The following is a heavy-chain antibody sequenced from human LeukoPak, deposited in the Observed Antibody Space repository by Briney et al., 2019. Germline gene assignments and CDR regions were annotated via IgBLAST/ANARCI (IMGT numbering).Heavy chain of an antibody. CDR2: INPSGGST. Sequence: ASVKVSCKASGYTSTSYYMHWVRQAPGQGLEWMGIINPSGGSTSYAQKFQGRVTMTRDTSTSTVYMELSSLRSEDAAVYYCARERQWRRNWFDPWGQGTLVTVSS. D-gene: IGHD6-19*01. CDR1: GYTSTSYY. V-gene: IGHV1-46*01. J-gene: IGHJ5*02. CDR3: ARERQWRRNWFDP.